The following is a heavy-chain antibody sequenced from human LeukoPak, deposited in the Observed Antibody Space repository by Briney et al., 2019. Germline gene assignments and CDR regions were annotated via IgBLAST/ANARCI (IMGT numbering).Heavy chain of an antibody. V-gene: IGHV3-66*01. CDR2: IYSGGGT. CDR1: GFIVSSSY. Sequence: GGSLRLSCAASGFIVSSSYMSWVRQAPGMGLEWVSVIYSGGGTEYADSVKGRFTISRDNSKNTLYLQMNSLRDEDTAVYYCARDRYYDSSGYPYWGQGTLVTVSS. J-gene: IGHJ4*02. CDR3: ARDRYYDSSGYPY. D-gene: IGHD3-22*01.